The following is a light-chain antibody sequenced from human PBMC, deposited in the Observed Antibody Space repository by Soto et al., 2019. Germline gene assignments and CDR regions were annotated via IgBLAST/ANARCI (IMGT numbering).Light chain of an antibody. Sequence: EIVMTQSPATLSVSPGERATLSCRASQSVSSNLAWYQQKPGQALRLLIYGASTRATGIPARFSGSGSGTEFTLTISSLQSEDFAVYYCQPYNDWPLTFGQGTRLEIK. CDR3: QPYNDWPLT. CDR2: GAS. J-gene: IGKJ5*01. V-gene: IGKV3-15*01. CDR1: QSVSSN.